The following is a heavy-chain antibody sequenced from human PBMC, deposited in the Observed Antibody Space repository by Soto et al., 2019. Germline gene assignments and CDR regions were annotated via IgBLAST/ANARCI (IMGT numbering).Heavy chain of an antibody. CDR3: AAERGGSSGYYYEY. D-gene: IGHD3-22*01. CDR1: GFTFTSSA. J-gene: IGHJ4*02. V-gene: IGHV1-58*01. CDR2: IVVGSGNT. Sequence: GASVKVSCKASGFTFTSSAVQWVRQARGQRLEWIGWIVVGSGNTNYAQKFQERVTITRDMSTSTAYMELSSLRSEDTAVYYCAAERGGSSGYYYEYWGQGTLVTVSS.